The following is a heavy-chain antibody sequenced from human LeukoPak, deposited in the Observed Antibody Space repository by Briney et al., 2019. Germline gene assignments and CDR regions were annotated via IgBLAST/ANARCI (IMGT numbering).Heavy chain of an antibody. CDR1: GLTFSSYG. D-gene: IGHD3-22*01. CDR2: ISYDGSNK. V-gene: IGHV3-30*18. CDR3: AKVPPYYYDSSGYYYDLRAERNDY. J-gene: IGHJ4*02. Sequence: GGSLRLSCAASGLTFSSYGMHWVRQAPGKGLEWVAVISYDGSNKYYADSVKGRFTISRDNSKNTLYLQMNSLRAEDTAVYYCAKVPPYYYDSSGYYYDLRAERNDYWGQGTLVTVSS.